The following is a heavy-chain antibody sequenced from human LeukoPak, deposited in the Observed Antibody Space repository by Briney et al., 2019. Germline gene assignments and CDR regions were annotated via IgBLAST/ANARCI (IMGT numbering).Heavy chain of an antibody. J-gene: IGHJ4*02. Sequence: GGSLRLSCAASGFTFSSYWMSWVRQAPGKGLEWVANIKQDGSEKYYVDSVKGRFTISRDNAKNSLYLQMNSLRAEDTAVYYCAKNPYYYSSGVDYWGQGTLVTVSS. V-gene: IGHV3-7*01. CDR3: AKNPYYYSSGVDY. D-gene: IGHD3-10*01. CDR2: IKQDGSEK. CDR1: GFTFSSYW.